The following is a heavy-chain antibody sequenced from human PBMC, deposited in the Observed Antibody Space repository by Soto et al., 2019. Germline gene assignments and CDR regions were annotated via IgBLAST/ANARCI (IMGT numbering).Heavy chain of an antibody. D-gene: IGHD3-3*01. CDR2: ISYDGSNK. CDR1: GFTFSSYG. CDR3: AKVRYDFWSGCAFDY. Sequence: GGSLRLSCAASGFTFSSYGMHWVRQAPGKGLEWVAVISYDGSNKYYADSVKGRFTISRDNSKNTLYLQMNSLRAEDTAVYYCAKVRYDFWSGCAFDYWGQGTLVTVSS. J-gene: IGHJ4*02. V-gene: IGHV3-30*18.